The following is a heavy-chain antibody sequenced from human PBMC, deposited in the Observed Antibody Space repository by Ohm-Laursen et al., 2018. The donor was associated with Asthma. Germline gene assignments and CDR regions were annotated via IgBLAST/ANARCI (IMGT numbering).Heavy chain of an antibody. V-gene: IGHV3-13*01. Sequence: SLRLSCSASGFTFSSYDMHWVRQATGKGLEWVSAIGTAGDTYYPGSVKGRFTISRENAKNSLYLQMNSLRAGDTAVCYCAREGYDFWSGNYYYGMDVWGQGTTVTVSS. CDR2: IGTAGDT. CDR1: GFTFSSYD. CDR3: AREGYDFWSGNYYYGMDV. D-gene: IGHD3-3*01. J-gene: IGHJ6*02.